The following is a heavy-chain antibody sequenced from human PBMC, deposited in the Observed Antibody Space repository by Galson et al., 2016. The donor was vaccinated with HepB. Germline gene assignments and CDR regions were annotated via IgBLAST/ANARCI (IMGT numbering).Heavy chain of an antibody. Sequence: TLSLTCAVSGGFIASGGYSWSWIRQPPGKGLEWIGYIYYSGSAFYNPSLKSRVTISVDPSENHFSLRLTSVSAADTAMYYCARVKGSAQDYWGQGTLVIVSS. CDR1: GGFIASGGYS. CDR2: IYYSGSA. D-gene: IGHD3-10*01. J-gene: IGHJ4*02. V-gene: IGHV4-30-2*01. CDR3: ARVKGSAQDY.